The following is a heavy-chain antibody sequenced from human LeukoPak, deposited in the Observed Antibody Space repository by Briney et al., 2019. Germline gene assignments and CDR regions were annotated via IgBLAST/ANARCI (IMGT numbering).Heavy chain of an antibody. J-gene: IGHJ4*02. CDR1: GGSISSGGYS. CDR2: IYHSGST. Sequence: SETLSLTCAVSGGSISSGGYSWSWIRQPPGKGLEWIGYIYHSGSTYYNPSLKSRVTISVDWSKNQFSLKLSSVTAADTAVYYCARGGEPNYYDSSGYYYPFDYWGQGTLVTVSS. V-gene: IGHV4-30-2*01. D-gene: IGHD3-22*01. CDR3: ARGGEPNYYDSSGYYYPFDY.